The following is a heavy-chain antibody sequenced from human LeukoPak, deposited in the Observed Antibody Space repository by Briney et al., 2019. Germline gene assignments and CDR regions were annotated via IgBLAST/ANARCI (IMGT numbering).Heavy chain of an antibody. V-gene: IGHV4-31*03. CDR2: IYYSGST. Sequence: SETLSLTCTVSGGSISSGGYYWSWIRQHPGKGLEWIGYIYYSGSTYYNPSLKSRVTISVDTSKNQFSLKLSSVTAAYTAVYYGAREVAAPNWFDPWGQGTLVTVSS. CDR3: AREVAAPNWFDP. D-gene: IGHD6-13*01. CDR1: GGSISSGGYY. J-gene: IGHJ5*02.